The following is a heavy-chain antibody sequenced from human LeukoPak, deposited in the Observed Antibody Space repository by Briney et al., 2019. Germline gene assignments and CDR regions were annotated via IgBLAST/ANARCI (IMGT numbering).Heavy chain of an antibody. CDR3: ARSPNYKGYFDY. V-gene: IGHV3-48*03. CDR1: GFTFSSYE. Sequence: GGSLRLSCAASGFTFSSYEMNWVRQAPGKGLEWVSYISSFSSTIYYADSVMGRFTISRDNAKNSLYLQMSSLRAEDTAVYYCARSPNYKGYFDYWGQGTLVTVSS. J-gene: IGHJ4*02. D-gene: IGHD3-10*01. CDR2: ISSFSSTI.